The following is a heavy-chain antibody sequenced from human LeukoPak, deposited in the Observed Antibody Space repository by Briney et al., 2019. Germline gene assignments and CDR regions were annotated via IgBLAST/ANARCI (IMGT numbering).Heavy chain of an antibody. D-gene: IGHD6-13*01. CDR3: ARGAWSGSWSGDDAFDI. Sequence: SQTLSLTCAISGDSVSSNSAAWNWIRQSPSRGLEWLGRTYYRSKWYNDYAVSVKSRITINPDTSKNQFSLQLNSVTPEDTAVYYCARGAWSGSWSGDDAFDIWGQGTMVTVSS. CDR2: TYYRSKWYN. V-gene: IGHV6-1*01. J-gene: IGHJ3*02. CDR1: GDSVSSNSAA.